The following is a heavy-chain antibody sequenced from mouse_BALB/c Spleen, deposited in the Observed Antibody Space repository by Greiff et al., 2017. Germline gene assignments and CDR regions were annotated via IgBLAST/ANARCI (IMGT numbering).Heavy chain of an antibody. CDR1: GYSITSDYA. J-gene: IGHJ3*01. D-gene: IGHD1-1*01. Sequence: EVQLQQSGPGLVKPSQSLSLTCTVTGYSITSDYAWNWIRQFPGNKLEWMGYISYSGSTSYNPSLKSRISITRDTSKNQFFLQLNSVTTEDTATYYCARSVPWFAYWGQGTLVTVSA. CDR3: ARSVPWFAY. CDR2: ISYSGST. V-gene: IGHV3-2*02.